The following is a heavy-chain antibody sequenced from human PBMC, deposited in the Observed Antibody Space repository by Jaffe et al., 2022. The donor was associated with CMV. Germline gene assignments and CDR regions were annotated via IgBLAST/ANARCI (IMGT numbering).Heavy chain of an antibody. V-gene: IGHV4-34*01. D-gene: IGHD3-10*01. CDR3: ARDKVLGGYYYYYYMDV. CDR2: INHSGST. Sequence: QVQLQQWGAGLLKPSETLSLTCAVYGGSFSGYYWSWIRQPPGKGLEWIGEINHSGSTNYNPSLKSRVTISVDTSKNQFSLKLSSVTAADTAVYYCARDKVLGGYYYYYYMDVWGKGTTVTVSS. CDR1: GGSFSGYY. J-gene: IGHJ6*03.